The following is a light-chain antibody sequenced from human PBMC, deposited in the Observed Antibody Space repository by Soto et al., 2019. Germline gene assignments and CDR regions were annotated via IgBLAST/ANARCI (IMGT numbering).Light chain of an antibody. V-gene: IGKV3-20*01. Sequence: EIVLTQSPGTLSLSPGERATLSCRASQSVSSSYLAWYQQKPGQAPRLLIYGASSRATGIPDRFSGSGSGTDXTLXXSRLEPEDFAXXYXQQYGSSPTTFGQGTKVEIK. CDR2: GAS. J-gene: IGKJ1*01. CDR3: QQYGSSPTT. CDR1: QSVSSSY.